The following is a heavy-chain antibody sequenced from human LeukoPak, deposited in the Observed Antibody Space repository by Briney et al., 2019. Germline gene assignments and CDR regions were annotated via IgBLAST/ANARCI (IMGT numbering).Heavy chain of an antibody. J-gene: IGHJ4*02. V-gene: IGHV3-23*01. CDR1: GFTFGSYA. CDR2: ISGSGGST. D-gene: IGHD1-26*01. CDR3: ALPERYSGSYYGPNDY. Sequence: PGGSLRLSCAASGFTFGSYAMSWVRQAPGKGLEWVSAISGSGGSTYYADSVKGRFTISRDNSKNTLYLQMNSLRAEDTAVYYCALPERYSGSYYGPNDYWGQGTLVTVSS.